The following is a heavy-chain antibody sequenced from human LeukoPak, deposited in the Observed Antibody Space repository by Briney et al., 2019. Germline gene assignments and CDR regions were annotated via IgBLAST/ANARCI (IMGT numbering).Heavy chain of an antibody. Sequence: GGSLRLSCAASGFTFSSYGMHWVRQAPGKGLEWVAFIRYDGGNKYYADSVKGRFTISRDNSKNTLYLQMNSLRVEDTAVYYCAKDRGRYCSGGSCYLFDYWGQGTPVTVSS. V-gene: IGHV3-30*02. CDR2: IRYDGGNK. CDR1: GFTFSSYG. J-gene: IGHJ4*02. CDR3: AKDRGRYCSGGSCYLFDY. D-gene: IGHD2-15*01.